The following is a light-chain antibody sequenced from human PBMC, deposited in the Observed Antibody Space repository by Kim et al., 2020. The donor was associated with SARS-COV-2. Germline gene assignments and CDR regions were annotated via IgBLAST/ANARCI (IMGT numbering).Light chain of an antibody. CDR2: DVS. J-gene: IGLJ2*01. CDR1: SSDFGGYNY. V-gene: IGLV2-14*03. Sequence: QSITISCTGTSSDFGGYNYVSWYQQHSGKAPKLMIFDVSNRPSGVSNRFSGSKSGNTASLTISGLQAEDEADYYCSSYTSSSTLVVFGGGTQLTVL. CDR3: SSYTSSSTLVV.